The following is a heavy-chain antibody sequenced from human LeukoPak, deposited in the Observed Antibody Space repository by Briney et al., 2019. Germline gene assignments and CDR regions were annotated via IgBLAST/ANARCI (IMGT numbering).Heavy chain of an antibody. CDR3: TTYYYESSGYYRDY. Sequence: GGSLRLSCTASGFSFGDYAMSWFRQAPGRGLEWVTFIRSKVYGGTTEYAASVKGRFNISRDDSKSIAYLQMNSLKTEDTAVYYCTTYYYESSGYYRDYWGQGTLVTVSS. D-gene: IGHD3-22*01. V-gene: IGHV3-49*03. J-gene: IGHJ4*02. CDR2: IRSKVYGGTT. CDR1: GFSFGDYA.